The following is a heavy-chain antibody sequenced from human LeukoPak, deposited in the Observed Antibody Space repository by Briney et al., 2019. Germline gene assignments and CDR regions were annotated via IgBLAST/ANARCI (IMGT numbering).Heavy chain of an antibody. CDR1: GGSVSSGTYY. D-gene: IGHD2-15*01. J-gene: IGHJ6*03. CDR3: ARSPPYCSGGSCYLYYMDV. Sequence: PSETLSLTCTVSGGSVSSGTYYWNWMRQPAGKGLEWIGRIFPGGNTYFNPSLKSRVTISVDTSKNQFSLKLSSVTAADTAVYYCARSPPYCSGGSCYLYYMDVWGKGTTVTISS. CDR2: IFPGGNT. V-gene: IGHV4-61*02.